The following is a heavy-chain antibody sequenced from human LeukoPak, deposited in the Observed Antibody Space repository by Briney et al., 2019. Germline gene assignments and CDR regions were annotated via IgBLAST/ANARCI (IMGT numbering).Heavy chain of an antibody. Sequence: GGSLRLSCAASGFTFSSYAVSWVRQAPGKGLEWVANIKQDGSEKYYVDSVKGRFTISRDNAKNSLYLQMNSLRAEDTAVYYCARAPSSSSWYYYYYYMDVWGKGTTVTVSS. J-gene: IGHJ6*03. CDR1: GFTFSSYA. CDR2: IKQDGSEK. CDR3: ARAPSSSSWYYYYYYMDV. V-gene: IGHV3-7*01. D-gene: IGHD6-13*01.